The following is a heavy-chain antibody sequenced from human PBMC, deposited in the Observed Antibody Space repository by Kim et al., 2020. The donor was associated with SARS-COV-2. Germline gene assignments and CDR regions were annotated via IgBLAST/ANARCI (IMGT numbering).Heavy chain of an antibody. CDR1: GYSISSGYY. CDR2: IHHSGST. D-gene: IGHD3-22*01. CDR3: TSKYYYDTSGYYYADW. V-gene: IGHV4-38-2*01. Sequence: SETLSLTCAVSGYSISSGYYCGWIRQPPGKGLEWIGSIHHSGSTYYNPSLKSRVIISIDTSKNQFSLRLNSVTAADTAVYYCTSKYYYDTSGYYYADWWGQGTLVTVSS. J-gene: IGHJ4*02.